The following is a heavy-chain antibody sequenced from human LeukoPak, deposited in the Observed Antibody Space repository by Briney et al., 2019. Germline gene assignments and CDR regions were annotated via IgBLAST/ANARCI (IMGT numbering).Heavy chain of an antibody. Sequence: ASVKVSCKASGYTFTSYGISWVRQAPGQGLEWMGWINPNSGGTNYAQKLQGRVTMTTDTSTSTAYLELRSLRSDDTAVYYCASPLLHQGYCSGGSCDRKDYWGQGTLVTVSS. CDR2: INPNSGGT. J-gene: IGHJ4*02. CDR1: GYTFTSYG. CDR3: ASPLLHQGYCSGGSCDRKDY. V-gene: IGHV1-18*01. D-gene: IGHD2-15*01.